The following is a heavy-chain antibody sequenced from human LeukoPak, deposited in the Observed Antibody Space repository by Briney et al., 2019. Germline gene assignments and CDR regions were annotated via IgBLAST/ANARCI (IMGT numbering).Heavy chain of an antibody. CDR1: GFAFGNYA. Sequence: GGSLRLSCEASGFAFGNYAMNWVRQAPGKGLEWVSTISGTGSSTYYADSAKGRFTISRDNSKDTLFLQLNSLTAADTAMYFCAKASVAIPQYCNSWGQGTLVTVSS. J-gene: IGHJ5*02. CDR2: ISGTGSST. V-gene: IGHV3-23*01. D-gene: IGHD2-2*02. CDR3: AKASVAIPQYCNS.